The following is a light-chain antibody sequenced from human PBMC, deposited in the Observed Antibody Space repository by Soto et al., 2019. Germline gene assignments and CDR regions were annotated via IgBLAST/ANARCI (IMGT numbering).Light chain of an antibody. J-gene: IGKJ2*01. CDR1: QSLAYSDGNTY. CDR2: KVS. CDR3: MQGTHWPPYT. V-gene: IGKV2-30*01. Sequence: DVVMTQSPLSLPVTLGQPASISCRSSQSLAYSDGNTYLNWFQQRPGQSPRSLIYKVSNRDSGVPRRFGGSGSGTDFTPKISRVEAEDVGIYYCMQGTHWPPYTFGQGTKLEIK.